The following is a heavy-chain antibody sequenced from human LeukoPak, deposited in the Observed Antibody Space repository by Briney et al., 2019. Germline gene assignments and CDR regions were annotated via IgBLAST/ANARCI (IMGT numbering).Heavy chain of an antibody. D-gene: IGHD3-10*01. CDR1: GYTFTSNV. V-gene: IGHV1-18*01. CDR2: ISGYNGNT. CDR3: ARTSHRGADAFDI. Sequence: GASVKVSCKASGYTFTSNVIIWVRQAPGQGLEWMGWISGYNGNTNYAQKLQGRVTMTTDTSTSTAYMELRSLRSDDTAVYYCARTSHRGADAFDIWGQGTLVTVSS. J-gene: IGHJ3*02.